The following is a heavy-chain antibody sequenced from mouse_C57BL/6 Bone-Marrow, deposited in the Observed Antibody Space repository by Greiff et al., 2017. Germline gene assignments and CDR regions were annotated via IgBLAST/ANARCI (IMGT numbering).Heavy chain of an antibody. Sequence: EVQLQQSGPGLVKPSQSLSLTCSVTGYSITRGYYWNWIRQFPGNKLEWMGYISYDGSNNYNPSLKNRISITRDTSKNQFFLKLNSVTTEDTATYYCAREAYSNLDYWGQGTTLTVSS. D-gene: IGHD2-5*01. CDR1: GYSITRGYY. V-gene: IGHV3-6*01. J-gene: IGHJ2*01. CDR3: AREAYSNLDY. CDR2: ISYDGSN.